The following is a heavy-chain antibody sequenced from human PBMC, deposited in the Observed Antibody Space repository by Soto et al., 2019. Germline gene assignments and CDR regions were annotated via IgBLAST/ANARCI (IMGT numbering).Heavy chain of an antibody. J-gene: IGHJ6*02. CDR1: GFTFDDYT. V-gene: IGHV3-43*01. CDR2: ISWYGGST. CDR3: AKDIQVGAYYYDSSGYSAPCGMDV. Sequence: GVSLRLSCAASGFTFDDYTMHWVRQAPKKDLEWVSLISWYGGSTYYSDSVKGRFIISRDNSKNSLYLHMNSLRTEDTALYYCAKDIQVGAYYYDSSGYSAPCGMDVWGQVTTVTVSS. D-gene: IGHD3-22*01.